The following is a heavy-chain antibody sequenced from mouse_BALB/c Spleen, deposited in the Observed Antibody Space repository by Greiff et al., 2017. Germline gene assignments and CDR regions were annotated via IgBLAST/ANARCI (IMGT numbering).Heavy chain of an antibody. Sequence: EVHLVESGGGLVQPGGSRKLSCAASGFTFSSFGMHWVRQAPEKGLEWVAYISSGSSTIYYADTVKGRFTISRDNPKNTLFLQMTSLRSEDTAMYYCARSRITRWYFDVWGAGTTVTVSS. CDR3: ARSRITRWYFDV. D-gene: IGHD1-1*01. CDR2: ISSGSSTI. CDR1: GFTFSSFG. J-gene: IGHJ1*01. V-gene: IGHV5-17*02.